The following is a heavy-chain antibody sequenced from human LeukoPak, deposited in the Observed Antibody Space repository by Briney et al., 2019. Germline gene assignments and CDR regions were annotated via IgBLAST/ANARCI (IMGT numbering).Heavy chain of an antibody. CDR1: GGSISSYY. V-gene: IGHV4-59*01. CDR3: ARSPGASDY. Sequence: SETLSLTCTVSGGSISSYYWSWIRQPPGKGLEWIGYIYYSGSTNYNPSLKSRVTISVDTSENQFSLELSSVTAADTAVYYCARSPGASDYWGQGTLVTVSS. J-gene: IGHJ4*02. CDR2: IYYSGST.